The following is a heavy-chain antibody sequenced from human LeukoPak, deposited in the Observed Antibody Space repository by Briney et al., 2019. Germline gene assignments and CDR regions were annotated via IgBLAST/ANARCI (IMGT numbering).Heavy chain of an antibody. CDR1: GGTLSSYA. CDR3: ARGPPYGSGSTYLDY. J-gene: IGHJ4*02. CDR2: IIPILGIA. D-gene: IGHD3-10*01. V-gene: IGHV1-69*04. Sequence: SVKVSCKASGGTLSSYAISWLRQAPGQGLKWMGRIIPILGIANYAQKFQGRVTITADKSTSTAYMELSSLRSEDTAVYYCARGPPYGSGSTYLDYWGQGTLVTVSS.